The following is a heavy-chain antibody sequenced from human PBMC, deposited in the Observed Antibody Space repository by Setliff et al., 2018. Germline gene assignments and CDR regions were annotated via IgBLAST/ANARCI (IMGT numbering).Heavy chain of an antibody. Sequence: SETLSLTCTVSGGSFSSYYWSWIRQPPGKGLEWLGYFYSSETTKYNPSLKSRVTISVDTSKNQFSLELTSVTAADTAVYYCARSLSSGSYWNSRPFYSDYWGQGTLVTVSS. D-gene: IGHD3-10*01. CDR3: ARSLSSGSYWNSRPFYSDY. V-gene: IGHV4-59*08. CDR2: FYSSETT. J-gene: IGHJ4*02. CDR1: GGSFSSYY.